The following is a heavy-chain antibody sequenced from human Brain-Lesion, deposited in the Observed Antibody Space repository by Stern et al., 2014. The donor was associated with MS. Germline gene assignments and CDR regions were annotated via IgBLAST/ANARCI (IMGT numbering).Heavy chain of an antibody. Sequence: VQLEESGPGLVKPSQTLSLSCTVSGGSISSGGYYWSWIRQPAGKGLEWIGRIFNSGSTSYNPPLKSRVTISIDTPKNQFSLRLTPMTAADTAVYYCARGRVVPGFQYYATDVWGQGTTVIVSS. V-gene: IGHV4-61*02. CDR1: GGSISSGGYY. CDR3: ARGRVVPGFQYYATDV. CDR2: IFNSGST. D-gene: IGHD2-2*01. J-gene: IGHJ6*02.